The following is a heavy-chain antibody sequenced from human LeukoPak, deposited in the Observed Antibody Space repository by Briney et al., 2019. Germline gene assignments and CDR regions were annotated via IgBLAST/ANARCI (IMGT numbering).Heavy chain of an antibody. V-gene: IGHV4-34*12. CDR1: GGSFSGYY. CDR2: IIHSGST. CDR3: AIESAH. J-gene: IGHJ4*02. Sequence: PSETLSLTCAVYGGSFSGYYWSWIRQPPGKGLEWIGEIIHSGSTNYNPSLKSRVTISVDTSKNQFSLKLSSVTAADTAVYYCAIESAHWGQGTLVTVSS.